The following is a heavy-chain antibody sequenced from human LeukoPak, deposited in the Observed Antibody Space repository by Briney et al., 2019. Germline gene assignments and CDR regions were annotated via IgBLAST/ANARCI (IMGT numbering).Heavy chain of an antibody. CDR1: GYTFTNYY. V-gene: IGHV1-2*02. CDR3: ARAVLYYYGSGSHPSGY. Sequence: VASVKVSCKASGYTFTNYYIHWVRQAPGQGLEWLGWINPSSGGTNLAQKLQGRVTMTRDTSISTAYMELSRLRSDDTAVYYCARAVLYYYGSGSHPSGYWGQGTLVTVSS. J-gene: IGHJ4*02. D-gene: IGHD3-10*01. CDR2: INPSSGGT.